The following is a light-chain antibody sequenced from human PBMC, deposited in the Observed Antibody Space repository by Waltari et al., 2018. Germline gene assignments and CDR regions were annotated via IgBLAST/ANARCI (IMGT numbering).Light chain of an antibody. Sequence: QSALTQPPSASGSPGQSVTIPCTGTSSDFGGYNYVSWYQHHPGKAPKVIIYEGTKRPSGVPDRFSASRFGNTASLTVSGLQAEDEADYYCSSYAGNPVFGGGTKLTVL. CDR3: SSYAGNPV. V-gene: IGLV2-8*01. CDR2: EGT. J-gene: IGLJ3*02. CDR1: SSDFGGYNY.